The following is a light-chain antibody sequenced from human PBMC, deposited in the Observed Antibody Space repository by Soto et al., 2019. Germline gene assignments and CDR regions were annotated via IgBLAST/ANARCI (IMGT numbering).Light chain of an antibody. CDR3: HHLVAHLT. J-gene: IGKJ3*01. V-gene: IGKV3-20*01. Sequence: EIVLTQSPGTLSLSPGERATLSCRASQSVSSSNLTWYQQKRGQAPRLLIYGASSRATGIPDRFSGSGSGTDFTLTISRLEPEDLAVYYCHHLVAHLTFGPGTKVDIK. CDR1: QSVSSSN. CDR2: GAS.